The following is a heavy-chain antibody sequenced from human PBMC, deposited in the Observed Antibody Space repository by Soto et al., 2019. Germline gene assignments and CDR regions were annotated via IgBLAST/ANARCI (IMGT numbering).Heavy chain of an antibody. D-gene: IGHD4-17*01. CDR3: ARDPSVSNYYYGMDV. CDR1: GGSISSGGYY. V-gene: IGHV4-31*03. CDR2: IYYSGST. Sequence: QVQLQESGPGLVKPSQTLSLTCTVSGGSISSGGYYWSWIRQHPGKGLEWIGYIYYSGSTYYNPSLKSRVTISVDTSKNQVSLKLSSVTAADTAVYYCARDPSVSNYYYGMDVWGQGTTVTVSS. J-gene: IGHJ6*02.